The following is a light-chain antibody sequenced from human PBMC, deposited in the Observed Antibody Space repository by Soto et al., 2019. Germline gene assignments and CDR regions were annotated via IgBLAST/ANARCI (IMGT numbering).Light chain of an antibody. CDR3: QSYDSSLSDWV. CDR1: SSNIGSGYD. V-gene: IGLV1-40*01. CDR2: GNT. Sequence: QSVLTQPPSVSGAPGQRVTISCTGSSSNIGSGYDVHWYQQLPGTAPKLLIYGNTNRPSGVPDRFSGSKSGTSASLAITGLQAEDEADYYCQSYDSSLSDWVFGGGTMLTVL. J-gene: IGLJ3*02.